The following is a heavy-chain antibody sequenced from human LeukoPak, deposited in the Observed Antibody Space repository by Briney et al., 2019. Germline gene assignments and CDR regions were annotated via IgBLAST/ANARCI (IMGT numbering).Heavy chain of an antibody. Sequence: SETLSLTCAVSGVSIGSTSYYWAWIRQSPGKGLEWIANVFHSGSAYQNLSLRSRVAISVDTSKNQFSLRLTSVTAADTAVYYCARAGLGNWFDPWGQGTLVTVSS. V-gene: IGHV4-39*01. CDR1: GVSIGSTSYY. J-gene: IGHJ5*02. CDR2: VFHSGSA. D-gene: IGHD3-22*01. CDR3: ARAGLGNWFDP.